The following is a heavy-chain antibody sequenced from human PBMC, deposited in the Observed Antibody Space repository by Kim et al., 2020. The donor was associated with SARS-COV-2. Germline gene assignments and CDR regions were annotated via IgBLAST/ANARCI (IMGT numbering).Heavy chain of an antibody. Sequence: STNYNPSLKSRVTISVDTSKNQFSLKLSSVTAADTAVYYCARVGAVKIGYWGQGTLVTVSS. CDR3: ARVGAVKIGY. J-gene: IGHJ4*02. V-gene: IGHV4-34*01. D-gene: IGHD2-21*01. CDR2: ST.